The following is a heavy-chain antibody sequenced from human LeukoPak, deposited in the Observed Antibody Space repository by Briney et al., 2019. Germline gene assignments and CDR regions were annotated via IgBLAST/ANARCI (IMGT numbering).Heavy chain of an antibody. Sequence: GASVKVSCNASGYTFISYGISGLRQAPGQGLEWMGWISSSSGKTNSAQKFQGRVTMTTDTSTSTAYMELRSLRFDDTALYYCARDHSSSSGWFDPWGQGTLVTVSS. CDR1: GYTFISYG. CDR2: ISSSSGKT. J-gene: IGHJ5*02. V-gene: IGHV1-18*01. CDR3: ARDHSSSSGWFDP. D-gene: IGHD6-6*01.